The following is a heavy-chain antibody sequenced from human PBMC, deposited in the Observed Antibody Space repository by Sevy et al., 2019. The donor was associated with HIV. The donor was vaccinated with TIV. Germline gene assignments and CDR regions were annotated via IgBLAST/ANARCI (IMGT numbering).Heavy chain of an antibody. Sequence: GGSLRLSCAASGFTFSSYGMHWVRQAPGKGLEWVAVIWYDGSNKYYADSVKGRFTISRDNSKNTLYLQMNSLRAEDTAVYYCASDYYDSSGYYYGNYYYYGMDVWGQGTTVTVSS. CDR3: ASDYYDSSGYYYGNYYYYGMDV. CDR1: GFTFSSYG. D-gene: IGHD3-22*01. CDR2: IWYDGSNK. V-gene: IGHV3-33*01. J-gene: IGHJ6*02.